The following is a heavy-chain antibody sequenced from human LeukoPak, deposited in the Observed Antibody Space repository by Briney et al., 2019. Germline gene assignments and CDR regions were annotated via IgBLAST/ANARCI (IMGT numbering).Heavy chain of an antibody. D-gene: IGHD5-18*01. CDR2: IYYSGST. CDR3: ARTPDTEFDY. J-gene: IGHJ4*02. V-gene: IGHV4-39*01. Sequence: PSETLSLTCTVSGGSISSSSYYWGWVRQPPGKGLEWIGSIYYSGSTYYNPSLKSRVTISVDTSKNQFSLKLSSVTVADTAVYYCARTPDTEFDYWGQGTLVTVSS. CDR1: GGSISSSSYY.